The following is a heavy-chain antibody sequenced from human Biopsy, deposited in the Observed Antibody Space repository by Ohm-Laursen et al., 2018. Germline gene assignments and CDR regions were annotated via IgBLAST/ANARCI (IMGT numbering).Heavy chain of an antibody. Sequence: SQTLSLTCAVSGGSISGYYWSWIRQPPGKGLEWIGEINHRGYTDYNASLKGRVSISVDTSKNQLSLNLTSVTAADTAVFYCARSGQWARYYFDYWGHGTLVTVPP. V-gene: IGHV4-34*01. D-gene: IGHD6-19*01. J-gene: IGHJ4*01. CDR2: INHRGYT. CDR1: GGSISGYY. CDR3: ARSGQWARYYFDY.